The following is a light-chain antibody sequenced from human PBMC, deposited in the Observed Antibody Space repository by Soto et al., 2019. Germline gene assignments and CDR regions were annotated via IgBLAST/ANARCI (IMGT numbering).Light chain of an antibody. CDR1: QSVSSSY. CDR2: GAS. J-gene: IGKJ3*01. V-gene: IGKV3-20*01. CDR3: QQYGNAPFT. Sequence: EIVLTQSPGTLYFSPGERATLTCRASQSVSSSYLAWFQQKPGQAPRLLIYGASSRATGIPDRFSGSGSGTDFTLTISRLEPEDFAVYYCQQYGNAPFTFGPGTKVDI.